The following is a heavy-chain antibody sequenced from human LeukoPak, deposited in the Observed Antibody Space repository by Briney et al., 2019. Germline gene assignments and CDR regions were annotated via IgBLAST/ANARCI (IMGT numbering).Heavy chain of an antibody. D-gene: IGHD6-13*01. Sequence: SETLSLTCTLSGGSLSSYHWSWFRQPPGKGLEWMGHVFYTGKAAYNPSLTGRVTISVDTSKNQFSLRLASVTAADTAVYYCARLSRGAGAAKTFDYWGQGILVTVSS. J-gene: IGHJ4*01. CDR2: VFYTGKA. CDR3: ARLSRGAGAAKTFDY. CDR1: GGSLSSYH. V-gene: IGHV4-59*08.